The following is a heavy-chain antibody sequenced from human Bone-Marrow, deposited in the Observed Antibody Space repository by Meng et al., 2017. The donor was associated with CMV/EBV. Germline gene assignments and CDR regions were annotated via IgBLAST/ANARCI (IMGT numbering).Heavy chain of an antibody. Sequence: GGSLRLSCAASGFAFSTFSMNWVRQAQGKGLEWVSSITHDSNYLYYASSVKGRFTISRDNAKNSLYLQMNSLRAEDKAVYHCARLCSSTNSYYWGQGTLVTV. CDR2: ITHDSNYL. CDR3: ARLCSSTNSYY. D-gene: IGHD2-2*01. V-gene: IGHV3-21*01. J-gene: IGHJ4*02. CDR1: GFAFSTFS.